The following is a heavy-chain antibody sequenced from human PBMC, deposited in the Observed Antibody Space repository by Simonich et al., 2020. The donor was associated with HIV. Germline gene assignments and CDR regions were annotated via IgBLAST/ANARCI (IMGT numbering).Heavy chain of an antibody. D-gene: IGHD6-13*01. V-gene: IGHV4-34*01. J-gene: IGHJ1*01. CDR2: INHSGST. CDR3: ARLTAGGLGEYFQH. CDR1: GGSFSGYY. Sequence: QVQLQQWGAGLLKPSETLSLTCAVYGGSFSGYYWGWIRQPPGKGLEWIGEINHSGSTNYHPSLKSRVTISVETSKNQFSLKLSYVTAADTAVYYCARLTAGGLGEYFQHWGQGTLVTVSS.